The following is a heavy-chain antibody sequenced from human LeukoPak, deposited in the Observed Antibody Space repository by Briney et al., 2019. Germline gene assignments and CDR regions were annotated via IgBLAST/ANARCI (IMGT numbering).Heavy chain of an antibody. CDR2: IWYDGSNK. Sequence: GGSLRLSCAASGFTFSSYGMHWVRQAPGKGLEWVAVIWYDGSNKYYADSVKGRFTISRDNSKNTLYLQTNSLRAEDTAVYYCARDGSSGWYWVDYWDQGTLVTVSS. J-gene: IGHJ4*02. V-gene: IGHV3-33*01. D-gene: IGHD6-19*01. CDR3: ARDGSSGWYWVDY. CDR1: GFTFSSYG.